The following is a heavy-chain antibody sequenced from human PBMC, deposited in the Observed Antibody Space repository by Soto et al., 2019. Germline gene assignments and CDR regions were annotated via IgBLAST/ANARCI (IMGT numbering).Heavy chain of an antibody. V-gene: IGHV4-39*01. D-gene: IGHD2-15*01. CDR3: ARHSDCSGGSCYSEYFAVGNWFDP. Sequence: QLQLQESGPGLVKPSETLSLTCTVSGGSISSGRYYWGWIRQPPGKGLEWIGSIYYSGSTYSNPSLKSRVTIFVDTSKNPFSLRLSSVTAADTAVYYCARHSDCSGGSCYSEYFAVGNWFDPWGQGTLVTVSS. CDR2: IYYSGST. CDR1: GGSISSGRYY. J-gene: IGHJ5*02.